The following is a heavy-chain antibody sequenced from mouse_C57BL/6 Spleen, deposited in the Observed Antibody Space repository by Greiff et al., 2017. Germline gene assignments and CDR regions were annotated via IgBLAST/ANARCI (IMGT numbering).Heavy chain of an antibody. D-gene: IGHD2-2*01. V-gene: IGHV14-4*01. CDR2: IDPENGDT. Sequence: EVKLQQSGAELVRPGASVKLSCTASGFNIKDDYMHWVKQRPEQGLEWIGWIDPENGDTEYASKFQGKATITADTSSNTAYLQLSSLTSEDTAVYYCTTLVTTRYFDYWGQGTTLTVSS. J-gene: IGHJ2*01. CDR1: GFNIKDDY. CDR3: TTLVTTRYFDY.